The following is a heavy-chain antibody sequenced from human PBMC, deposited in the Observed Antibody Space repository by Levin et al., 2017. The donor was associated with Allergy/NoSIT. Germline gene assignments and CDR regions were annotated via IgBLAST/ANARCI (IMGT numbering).Heavy chain of an antibody. J-gene: IGHJ1*01. Sequence: GESLKISCAASGFTFSDAWMTWVRQAPGKGLEWIGQIKSKAHGGPTDYISPGKGRFIISRDDSKNILSLQMSSLKTEDTAVYYCTTGVVGAPNAGYWGQGALVTVSS. CDR2: IKSKAHGGPT. V-gene: IGHV3-15*01. CDR1: GFTFSDAW. CDR3: TTGVVGAPNAGY. D-gene: IGHD3-3*01.